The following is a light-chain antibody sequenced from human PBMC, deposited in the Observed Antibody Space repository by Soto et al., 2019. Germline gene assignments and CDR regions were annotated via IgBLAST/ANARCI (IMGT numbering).Light chain of an antibody. J-gene: IGLJ2*01. CDR2: DSN. V-gene: IGLV1-51*01. CDR3: GTWDSSLSAVV. CDR1: SSNIGNNY. Sequence: QAVVTQPPSVSAAPGQKVTISCSGSSSNIGNNYVSWYQQLPGTAPKLLIYDSNKRPSGIPDRFSGSKSGTSATPGITGLQTGDEADYYCGTWDSSLSAVVFGGGTKLTVL.